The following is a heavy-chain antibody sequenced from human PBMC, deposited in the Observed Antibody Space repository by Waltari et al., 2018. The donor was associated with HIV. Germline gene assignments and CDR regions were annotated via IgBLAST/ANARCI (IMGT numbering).Heavy chain of an antibody. J-gene: IGHJ4*02. CDR2: ISTSRCYI. CDR3: ARGGLGRYSSSWGTY. V-gene: IGHV3-21*01. D-gene: IGHD6-13*01. CDR1: GFTFSDYY. Sequence: EVQLESGGGLVKPGGSLRLSCAASGFTFSDYYMNWVRQAPGKGLECVSSISTSRCYIYYSDSVKVRFTISRDNAKNSLYLQMNSLRAEDTAVYYCARGGLGRYSSSWGTYWGQGTLVTVSS.